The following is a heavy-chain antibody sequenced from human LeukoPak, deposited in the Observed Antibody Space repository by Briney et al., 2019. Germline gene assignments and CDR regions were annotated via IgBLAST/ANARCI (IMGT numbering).Heavy chain of an antibody. CDR1: GDVFSGYY. CDR3: ARGLVGFYYGSGHSYYSGMDV. CDR2: INHSGST. D-gene: IGHD3-10*01. Sequence: SEPLSLTCAVYGDVFSGYYWTWIRQPPGKGLEWIGEINHSGSTNYNPSLKSRVTMSVDTSKNQFSLRLSSVTAADTAVYYCARGLVGFYYGSGHSYYSGMDVWGQGTTVTVSS. V-gene: IGHV4-34*01. J-gene: IGHJ6*02.